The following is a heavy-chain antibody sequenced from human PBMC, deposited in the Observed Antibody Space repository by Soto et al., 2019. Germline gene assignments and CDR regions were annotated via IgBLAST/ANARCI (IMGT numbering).Heavy chain of an antibody. CDR1: GDTFSHYY. D-gene: IGHD1-26*01. Sequence: QVQLVQSGAEVKKPGASVKISCKTSGDTFSHYYMHWVRQAPGQGLAWMSIIYPSFHSPTYSQNFQGGLTLTSDASTLSVYMELSSLKSNDTAVYYCAIAQVSGTIEIGFSVGGQGTLVTVSS. V-gene: IGHV1-46*01. J-gene: IGHJ3*01. CDR2: IYPSFHSP. CDR3: AIAQVSGTIEIGFSV.